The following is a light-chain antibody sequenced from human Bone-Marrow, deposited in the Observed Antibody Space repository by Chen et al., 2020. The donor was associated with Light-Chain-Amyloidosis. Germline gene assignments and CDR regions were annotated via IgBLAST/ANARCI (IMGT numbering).Light chain of an antibody. CDR1: QTFSNNY. CDR3: QQYDTSPRT. J-gene: IGKJ1*01. V-gene: IGKV3-20*01. CDR2: GAS. Sequence: EIVLTQSPGTLSLSPGDRATLSCRASQTFSNNYLAWFKHKPGQAPRLLIYGASGRAPGVPDRFRGSGSGTEFTLTITRLEPVDFAVYYCQQYDTSPRTFGHGTKVEV.